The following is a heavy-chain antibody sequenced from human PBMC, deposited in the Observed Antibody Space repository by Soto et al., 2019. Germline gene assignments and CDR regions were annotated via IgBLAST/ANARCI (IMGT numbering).Heavy chain of an antibody. V-gene: IGHV3-33*01. CDR2: IWYDGSNK. Sequence: PGGSLRLSCAASGFTFSSYGMHWVRQAPGKGLEWVAVIWYDGSNKYYADSVKGRFTISRDNSKNTLYLQMNSLRAEDTAVYYCARDRSSFWSGYYTRPPYYYGMDVWGQGTTVTVSS. CDR3: ARDRSSFWSGYYTRPPYYYGMDV. CDR1: GFTFSSYG. J-gene: IGHJ6*02. D-gene: IGHD3-3*01.